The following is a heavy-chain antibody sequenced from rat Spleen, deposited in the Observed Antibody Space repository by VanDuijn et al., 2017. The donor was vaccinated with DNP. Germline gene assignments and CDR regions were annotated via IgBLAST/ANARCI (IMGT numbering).Heavy chain of an antibody. V-gene: IGHV5-25*01. CDR2: ISPSDNST. Sequence: EVQLVESGGGLVQPGRSMRLSCVASGFTFSNYDMAWVRQAPTMGLEWVASISPSDNSTYYRDSIKGRFTVSRDNAKSSLYLQMDSLRSEDTATYYCARHSTTVSPYWYFDFWGPGTMVTVSS. CDR3: ARHSTTVSPYWYFDF. CDR1: GFTFSNYD. J-gene: IGHJ1*01. D-gene: IGHD1-1*01.